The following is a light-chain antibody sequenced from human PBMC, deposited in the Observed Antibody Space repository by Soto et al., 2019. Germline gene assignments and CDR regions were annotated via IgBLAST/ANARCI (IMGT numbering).Light chain of an antibody. V-gene: IGKV3-15*01. CDR1: QSVGAN. Sequence: EIVMTQSPATLSVSPGERATLSCRASQSVGANLAWYQQKPGQAPRLLIYGASTRATGIPARFSGSGSGTEFTLTIRSLQSEDFAVYCCQQFHNWPYTFGQGTKVQIK. CDR2: GAS. CDR3: QQFHNWPYT. J-gene: IGKJ2*01.